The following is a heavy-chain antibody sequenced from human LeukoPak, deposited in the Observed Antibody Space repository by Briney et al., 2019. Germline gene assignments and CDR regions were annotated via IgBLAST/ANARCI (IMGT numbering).Heavy chain of an antibody. V-gene: IGHV1-2*02. J-gene: IGHJ3*02. CDR1: GYTFTDYY. Sequence: ASVKVSCKASGYTFTDYYIHWVRQAPGQGLEWMGWNNPNNGDTNYAQKFQGRVTMTRDTSTSTAYMELTRLRSDDTAVYYCARDPPGSTTRRQVFDIWGQGTMVTVSS. D-gene: IGHD1-1*01. CDR3: ARDPPGSTTRRQVFDI. CDR2: NNPNNGDT.